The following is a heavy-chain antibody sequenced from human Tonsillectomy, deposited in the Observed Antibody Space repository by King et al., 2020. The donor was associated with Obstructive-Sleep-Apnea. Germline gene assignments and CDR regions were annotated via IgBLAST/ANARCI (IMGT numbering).Heavy chain of an antibody. Sequence: VQLVESGGGLVQPGGSLRLSCAASGFTFSSYWMPWVRQAPGKGLVWVSRINSVGISPSYADSGKGRLTISRDNAKNTLYLQMNSLRAEDTAVYYCAREVTIFGVVIIQYFDYWGQGTLVTVSS. CDR1: GFTFSSYW. CDR3: AREVTIFGVVIIQYFDY. D-gene: IGHD3-3*01. V-gene: IGHV3-74*01. J-gene: IGHJ4*02. CDR2: INSVGISP.